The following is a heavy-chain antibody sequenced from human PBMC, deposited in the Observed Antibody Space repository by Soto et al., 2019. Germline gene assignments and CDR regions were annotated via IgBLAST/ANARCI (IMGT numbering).Heavy chain of an antibody. V-gene: IGHV4-31*03. Sequence: QVQLQESGPGLVKPSQTLSLTCTVSGGSISSGGYYWSWIRQHPGTGLEWIGYIYYSGSTYYNPSLKSRVTISVDTSKNQFSLKLSAVTAADTAVYYCARTDSGYPLFDYWGQGTLVTVSS. J-gene: IGHJ4*02. CDR2: IYYSGST. CDR1: GGSISSGGYY. D-gene: IGHD5-12*01. CDR3: ARTDSGYPLFDY.